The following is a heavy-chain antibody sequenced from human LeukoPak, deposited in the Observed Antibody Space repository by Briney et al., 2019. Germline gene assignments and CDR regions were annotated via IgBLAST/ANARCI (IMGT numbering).Heavy chain of an antibody. CDR1: GFTFSSYG. D-gene: IGHD5-18*01. J-gene: IGHJ3*02. CDR2: IWYDGSNK. V-gene: IGHV3-33*06. Sequence: GGSLRLSCAASGFTFSSYGMHWVRQAPGKGLEWVAVIWYDGSNKYYADSVKGRFTISRDNSYNTLELHMNTLRAEDTAIYYCAKSSSSYGNDAFDIWGQGTMVTVSS. CDR3: AKSSSSYGNDAFDI.